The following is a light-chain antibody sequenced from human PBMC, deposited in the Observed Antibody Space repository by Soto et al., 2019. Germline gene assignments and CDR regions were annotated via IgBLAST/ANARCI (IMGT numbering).Light chain of an antibody. CDR2: AAS. CDR1: QSITSY. J-gene: IGKJ2*01. CDR3: QQSYRTPYT. Sequence: DIQMTQSPSSLSASVGDRVSITCRASQSITSYLNWYQQKPGKAPQLLISAASSLQSGVPSRFSGSGSGTDFTLTISSLQPEDFATYYCQQSYRTPYTFGLGTKLEIK. V-gene: IGKV1-39*01.